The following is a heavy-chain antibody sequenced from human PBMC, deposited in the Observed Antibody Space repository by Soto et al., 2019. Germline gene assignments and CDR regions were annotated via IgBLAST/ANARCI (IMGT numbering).Heavy chain of an antibody. CDR1: GGTFSSYA. J-gene: IGHJ5*02. D-gene: IGHD6-13*01. CDR3: ARGGPSSSWKKWFDP. Sequence: SVKVSCKASGGTFSSYAISWVRQAPGQGLEWMGGIIPIFGTANYAQKFQGRVTITADKSTSTAYMELSSLRSEDTAVYYCARGGPSSSWKKWFDPWGQRTLVTVSS. CDR2: IIPIFGTA. V-gene: IGHV1-69*06.